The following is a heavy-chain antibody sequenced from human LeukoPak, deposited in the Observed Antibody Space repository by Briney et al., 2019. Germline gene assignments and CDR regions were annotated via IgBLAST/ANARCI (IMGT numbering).Heavy chain of an antibody. CDR1: GYTFTGYY. CDR2: ISPNSGHK. V-gene: IGHV1-2*02. J-gene: IGHJ4*02. CDR3: ARFDIVVD. Sequence: ASVKVSCKASGYTFTGYYMHWVRQAPGQGLEWMGWISPNSGHKHYAQKFQGRVTMTRDTSISTAYMELSTVRSDDTAVYYCARFDIVVDWGQGTLVTVSS. D-gene: IGHD2-2*01.